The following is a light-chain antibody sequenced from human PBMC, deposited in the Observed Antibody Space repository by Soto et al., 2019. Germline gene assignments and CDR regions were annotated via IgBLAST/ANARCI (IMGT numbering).Light chain of an antibody. CDR1: SSDFGDYHY. CDR2: EVR. Sequence: QSVLTQPPSASGSPGQSVTISCTGSSSDFGDYHYVSWYQQYPGKAPRLIFYEVRHRPSGIPLRFSASKSGNTASLTISGPQAEDEAHYYCSSFTSKSTLLFGGGTKLTVL. V-gene: IGLV2-14*01. CDR3: SSFTSKSTLL. J-gene: IGLJ2*01.